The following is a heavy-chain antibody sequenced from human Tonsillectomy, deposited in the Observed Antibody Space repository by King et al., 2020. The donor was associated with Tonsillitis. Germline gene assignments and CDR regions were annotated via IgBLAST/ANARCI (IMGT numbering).Heavy chain of an antibody. V-gene: IGHV3-23*04. CDR2: ITGSGDGT. Sequence: VQLVESGGGLVQPGGSLRLSCAGSGFIFINYAMSWVRQAPGKGLEWVSAITGSGDGTYYADSVKGRFTISRDNSKNTLYLQMNSLRAEDTALYYCAKTEHGRVGAHDAFDSWGQGTMVTVSS. CDR3: AKTEHGRVGAHDAFDS. D-gene: IGHD1-26*01. CDR1: GFIFINYA. J-gene: IGHJ3*02.